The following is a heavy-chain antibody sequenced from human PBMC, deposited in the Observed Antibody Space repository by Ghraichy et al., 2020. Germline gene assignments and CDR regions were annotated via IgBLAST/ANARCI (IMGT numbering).Heavy chain of an antibody. CDR1: GGSISSGDYY. Sequence: SQTLSLTCTVSGGSISSGDYYWGWIRQPPGKGLEWIGYIYYSGSTYYTPSLKSRVSISLDTSKNQFSLRLSSVTAADTAVYYCARDRGDGEYFDYWGQGTLVTVSS. D-gene: IGHD4-17*01. CDR3: ARDRGDGEYFDY. J-gene: IGHJ4*02. CDR2: IYYSGST. V-gene: IGHV4-30-4*01.